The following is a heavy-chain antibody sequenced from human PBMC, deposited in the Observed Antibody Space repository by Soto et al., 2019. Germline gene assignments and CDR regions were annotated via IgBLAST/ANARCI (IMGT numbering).Heavy chain of an antibody. CDR3: ARDTNSLDL. J-gene: IGHJ5*02. V-gene: IGHV4-38-2*02. D-gene: IGHD2-8*01. Sequence: SETLSLTCVVSSYSISGGFFWAWIRQPPGKGLEWVGSIYHTGDTHYNPSLRSQVSMSVDTSKNQFSLRLTSLTAADTAVYFCARDTNSLDLWGRGILVTVSS. CDR2: IYHTGDT. CDR1: SYSISGGFF.